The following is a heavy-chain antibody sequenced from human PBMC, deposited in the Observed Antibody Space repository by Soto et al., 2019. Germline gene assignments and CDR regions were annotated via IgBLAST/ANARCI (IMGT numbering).Heavy chain of an antibody. J-gene: IGHJ4*02. CDR3: ARSSGRTLDS. V-gene: IGHV2-5*02. Sequence: QITLRASGPTLVKPTQTLTLTCTFSGFSLTTSGVGVGWIRQPPGKALEWLALIYWDDDKRYSPSLKTKLTITKDTSKNQVVLTMTNMDPVDTARYDCARSSGRTLDSWGQGTLVTVSS. CDR2: IYWDDDK. D-gene: IGHD6-19*01. CDR1: GFSLTTSGVG.